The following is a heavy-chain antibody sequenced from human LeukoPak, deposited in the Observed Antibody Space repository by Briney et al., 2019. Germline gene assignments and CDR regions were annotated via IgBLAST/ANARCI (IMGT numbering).Heavy chain of an antibody. Sequence: KASETLSLTCAVYGGSFSGYYWSWIRQPPGKGLEWIGEINHSGSTNYNPSLKSRVTISVDTSKNQFSLKLSSVTAADTAVYYCATSFSGSYYNWFDPWGQGTLVTVSS. J-gene: IGHJ5*02. CDR2: INHSGST. CDR3: ATSFSGSYYNWFDP. D-gene: IGHD1-26*01. V-gene: IGHV4-34*01. CDR1: GGSFSGYY.